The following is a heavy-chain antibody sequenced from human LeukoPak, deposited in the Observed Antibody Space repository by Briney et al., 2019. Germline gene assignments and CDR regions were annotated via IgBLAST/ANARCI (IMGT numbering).Heavy chain of an antibody. CDR1: GTSISNSSYY. D-gene: IGHD3-10*01. J-gene: IGHJ4*02. V-gene: IGHV4-39*01. Sequence: SETLSLTCSVSGTSISNSSYYWGWIRQPPGKGLEWIGSIYYSGSTYYNPSLKSRVTISVDTSKNQFSLKLSSVTAADTAVYYCARHPDSLLLWFGPFDYWGQGTLVTVSS. CDR3: ARHPDSLLLWFGPFDY. CDR2: IYYSGST.